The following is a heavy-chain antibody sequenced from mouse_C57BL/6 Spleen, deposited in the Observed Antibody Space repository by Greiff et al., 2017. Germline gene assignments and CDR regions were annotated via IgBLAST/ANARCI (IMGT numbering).Heavy chain of an antibody. CDR2: IWSGGST. V-gene: IGHV2-2*01. D-gene: IGHD2-3*01. CDR1: GFSLTSYG. Sequence: VKLMESGPGLVQPSQSLSITCTVSGFSLTSYGVHWVRQSPGKGLEWLGVIWSGGSTDYNAAFISRLSISKDNSKSQVFFKMNSLQADDTAIYYCARNRDGYLYYAMDYWGQGTSVTVSS. CDR3: ARNRDGYLYYAMDY. J-gene: IGHJ4*01.